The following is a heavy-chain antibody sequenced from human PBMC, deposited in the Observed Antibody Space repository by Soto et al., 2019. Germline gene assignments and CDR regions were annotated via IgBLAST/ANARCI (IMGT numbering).Heavy chain of an antibody. CDR1: GGSFSNYY. J-gene: IGHJ5*02. CDR3: AKGGGSLWS. Sequence: QVQLQQWGAGLLKPSETLSLTCAVYGGSFSNYYWTWIRQPPGKGLEWIGEINLSLSTNYNPSLKRRVTMSLDTSKNQFSLKLTSVTAADTAVYYCAKGGGSLWSWGQGTLVTVSS. D-gene: IGHD3-10*01. CDR2: INLSLST. V-gene: IGHV4-34*01.